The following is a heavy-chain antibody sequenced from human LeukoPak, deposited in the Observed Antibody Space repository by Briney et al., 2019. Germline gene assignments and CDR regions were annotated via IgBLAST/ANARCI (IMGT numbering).Heavy chain of an antibody. CDR3: ASQKLLWFGELSYFDY. D-gene: IGHD3-10*01. V-gene: IGHV4-59*01. CDR1: GGSMNNYY. CDR2: ISYSGST. Sequence: SETLSLTCTVSGGSMNNYYWSWVRQSPEKGLEWIGYISYSGSTNSNPSLKSRVTISLDTSKSQFSLKLTSVTAADTAVYYCASQKLLWFGELSYFDYWGQGTLVTVSS. J-gene: IGHJ4*02.